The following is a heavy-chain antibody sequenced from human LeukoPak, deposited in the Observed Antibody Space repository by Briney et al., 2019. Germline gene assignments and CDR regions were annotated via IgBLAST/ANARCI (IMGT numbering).Heavy chain of an antibody. Sequence: GGSLRLSCAASGFTFSSYSMNWVRQAPGKGLEWISSISSSSSYIYYADSVKGRFTISRDNAKNSLYLQMNSLRAEDTAVYYCARLGGTYYDILTGYYRLNYFDYWGQGTLVTVSS. CDR3: ARLGGTYYDILTGYYRLNYFDY. CDR1: GFTFSSYS. V-gene: IGHV3-21*01. J-gene: IGHJ4*02. CDR2: ISSSSSYI. D-gene: IGHD3-9*01.